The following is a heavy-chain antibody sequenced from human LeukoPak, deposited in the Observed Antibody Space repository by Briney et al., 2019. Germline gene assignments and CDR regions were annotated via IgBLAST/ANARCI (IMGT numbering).Heavy chain of an antibody. Sequence: GASVKVSCKASGYTFTGYFMHWVRQAPGQGLEWMGWINPNSGGTNYAQKFQGRVTMTRDTSISTAYMELSRLRSDDTAVYYCARAGDIVVVPAAMGWFDPWGQGTLVTVSS. V-gene: IGHV1-2*02. CDR3: ARAGDIVVVPAAMGWFDP. CDR1: GYTFTGYF. J-gene: IGHJ5*02. D-gene: IGHD2-2*01. CDR2: INPNSGGT.